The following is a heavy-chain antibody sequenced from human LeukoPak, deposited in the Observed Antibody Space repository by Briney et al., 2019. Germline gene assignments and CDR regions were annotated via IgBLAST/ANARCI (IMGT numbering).Heavy chain of an antibody. CDR3: AKEDYSNYVLDY. CDR1: GFTFYDYA. Sequence: PGRSLRLSCAASGFTFYDYAMHWVRQAPGKGLEWVSGISWNSGSIGYADSVKGRFTISRDNAKNSLYLQMNSLRAEDTALYYCAKEDYSNYVLDYWGQGTLVTVSS. D-gene: IGHD4-11*01. CDR2: ISWNSGSI. J-gene: IGHJ4*02. V-gene: IGHV3-9*01.